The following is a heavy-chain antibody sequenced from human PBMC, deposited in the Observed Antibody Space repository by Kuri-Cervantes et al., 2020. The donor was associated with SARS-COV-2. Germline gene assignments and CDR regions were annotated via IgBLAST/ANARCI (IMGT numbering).Heavy chain of an antibody. Sequence: GGSLRLSCAASGFTFSSYAMSWVRQVPGKGLEWVSSISGSGSSTYYTDSVKGRFTISRDNSKNTQYLQMDSLRAEDTAVYYCAKSRTGVGDSTDYWGPGTLVTVSS. V-gene: IGHV3-23*01. J-gene: IGHJ4*02. CDR1: GFTFSSYA. D-gene: IGHD1-26*01. CDR2: ISGSGSST. CDR3: AKSRTGVGDSTDY.